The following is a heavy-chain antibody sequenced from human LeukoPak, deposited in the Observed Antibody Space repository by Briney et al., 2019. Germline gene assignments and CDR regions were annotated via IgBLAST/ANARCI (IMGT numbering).Heavy chain of an antibody. CDR2: ISSSSSYI. Sequence: GGSLRLSCAASGFTFSSYSMNWVRQAPGKGLEWVSSISSSSSYIYYADSVKGRFTISRDNAKNSLYLRMNSLRAEDTAVYYCARVTPGIAAAFLRFDPWGQGTLVTVSS. D-gene: IGHD6-13*01. J-gene: IGHJ5*02. CDR3: ARVTPGIAAAFLRFDP. V-gene: IGHV3-21*01. CDR1: GFTFSSYS.